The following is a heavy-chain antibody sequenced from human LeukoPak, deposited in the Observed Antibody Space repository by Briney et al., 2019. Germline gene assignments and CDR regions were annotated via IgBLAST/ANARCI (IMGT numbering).Heavy chain of an antibody. V-gene: IGHV3-48*01. CDR3: AREEVATIIDY. D-gene: IGHD5-12*01. Sequence: GGSLRLSCAASGFTFSSYSMNWVCQAPGKGLEWVSYISSSSSTIYYADSVKGRFTISRDNAKNSLHLQMNSLRAEDTAVYYCAREEVATIIDYWGQGTLVTVSS. J-gene: IGHJ4*02. CDR1: GFTFSSYS. CDR2: ISSSSSTI.